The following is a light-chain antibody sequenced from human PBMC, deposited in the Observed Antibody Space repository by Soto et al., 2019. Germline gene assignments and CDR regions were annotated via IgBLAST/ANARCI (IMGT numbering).Light chain of an antibody. J-gene: IGKJ5*01. Sequence: EIEMTQSPATLSRAPGERVTLSCRASESVSTNLAWYQQKPGQAPRLLIFDASTRATGIPARFSGSGSGTEFTLTISRLEPEDFAVYYCQQYGSSPITFGQGTRLEIK. CDR1: ESVSTN. V-gene: IGKV3-15*01. CDR2: DAS. CDR3: QQYGSSPIT.